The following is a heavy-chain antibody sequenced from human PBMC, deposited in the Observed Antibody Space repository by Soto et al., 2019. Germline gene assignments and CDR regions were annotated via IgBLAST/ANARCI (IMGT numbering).Heavy chain of an antibody. Sequence: SETLYVTCTVSGGSISSYYWSWIRQPPGKGLEWIGYIYYSGSTNYNPSLKSRVTISVDTSKNQFSLKLSSVTAADTAVYYCARQAGIAVAGPVDYWGQGTLVTVSS. CDR1: GGSISSYY. CDR2: IYYSGST. V-gene: IGHV4-59*08. CDR3: ARQAGIAVAGPVDY. J-gene: IGHJ4*02. D-gene: IGHD6-19*01.